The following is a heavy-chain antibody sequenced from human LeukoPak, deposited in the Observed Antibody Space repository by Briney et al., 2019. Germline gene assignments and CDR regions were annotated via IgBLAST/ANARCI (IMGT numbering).Heavy chain of an antibody. J-gene: IGHJ6*03. V-gene: IGHV1-2*02. CDR2: INPNSGGT. D-gene: IGHD5-24*01. CDR1: GYTFTGYY. Sequence: ASVKVSCKASGYTFTGYYMHWVRQAPGQGLEWMGWINPNSGGTNYAQKFQGRVTMTRDTSISTAYMELSRLRSDDTAVYYCARQSDGCNPGYYYYMDGWGKGTTVTVSS. CDR3: ARQSDGCNPGYYYYMDG.